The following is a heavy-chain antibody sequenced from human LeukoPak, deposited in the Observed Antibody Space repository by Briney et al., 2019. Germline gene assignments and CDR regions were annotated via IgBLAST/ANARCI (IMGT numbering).Heavy chain of an antibody. J-gene: IGHJ4*02. Sequence: GGSLRLSCAASGFTFSSYGMHWVRLAPGTGLEWVGYISSDGGKNYYADSVKGRFTISRDNSENTLYLQMNNLRTGDTAVYYCAREFGHGRWYFDYWGQGTLVTVSS. V-gene: IGHV3-30*19. CDR1: GFTFSSYG. CDR2: ISSDGGKN. D-gene: IGHD4-23*01. CDR3: AREFGHGRWYFDY.